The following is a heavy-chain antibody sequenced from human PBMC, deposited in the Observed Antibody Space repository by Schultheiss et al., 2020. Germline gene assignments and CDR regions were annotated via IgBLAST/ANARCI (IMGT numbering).Heavy chain of an antibody. J-gene: IGHJ5*02. CDR1: GFTFSDYY. Sequence: GGSLRLSCAASGFTFSDYYMSWVRQAPGKGLEWVANIKQDGSEKYYVDSVKGRFTISRDNAKNSLYLQMNSLRVEDTAVYYCARGGVGLTDFRWTDPWGQGALVTVSS. V-gene: IGHV3-7*03. D-gene: IGHD3/OR15-3a*01. CDR2: IKQDGSEK. CDR3: ARGGVGLTDFRWTDP.